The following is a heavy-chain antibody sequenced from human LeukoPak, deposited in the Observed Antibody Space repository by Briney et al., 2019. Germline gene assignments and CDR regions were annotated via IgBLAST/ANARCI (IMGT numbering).Heavy chain of an antibody. CDR2: ISDSGSNT. Sequence: GGSLRLSCAASGFNFTNYVMTWVRQTPVKGLEWVSSISDSGSNTYYADPVKGRFTISRDNSKNTLYLQMNSLRAEDTAVYYCAKDDRWLQFCCWGQGTLVTVSA. D-gene: IGHD5-24*01. CDR3: AKDDRWLQFCC. V-gene: IGHV3-23*01. J-gene: IGHJ4*02. CDR1: GFNFTNYV.